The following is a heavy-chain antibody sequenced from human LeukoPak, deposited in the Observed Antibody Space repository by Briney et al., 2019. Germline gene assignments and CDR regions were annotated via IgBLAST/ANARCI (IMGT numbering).Heavy chain of an antibody. D-gene: IGHD6-13*01. CDR1: GYTFTSYR. V-gene: IGHV1-18*01. CDR2: ISAYNGNT. J-gene: IGHJ4*02. CDR3: ARDSIAAAGEEFDY. Sequence: GASVKVSCKASGYTFTSYRISWVRQAPGQGLEWMGWISAYNGNTNYAQKLQGRVTMTTDTSTSTAYMELRSLRSDDTAVYYCARDSIAAAGEEFDYWGQGTLVTVSS.